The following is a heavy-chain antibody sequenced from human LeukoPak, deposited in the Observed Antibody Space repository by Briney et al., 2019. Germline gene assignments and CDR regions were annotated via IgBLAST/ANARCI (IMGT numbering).Heavy chain of an antibody. D-gene: IGHD3-10*01. CDR2: IYYIGRT. V-gene: IGHV4-59*01. CDR1: GGSINTYY. Sequence: LETLSLTCTVSGGSINTYYWTWIRQPPGKGLEWIGYIYYIGRTDYSPTLKSRATISVDTSKNQFSLKLSSVTAADTAVYYCARTSRHFYGSESNLTPWPDGMDVWGQGTTVTVSS. CDR3: ARTSRHFYGSESNLTPWPDGMDV. J-gene: IGHJ6*02.